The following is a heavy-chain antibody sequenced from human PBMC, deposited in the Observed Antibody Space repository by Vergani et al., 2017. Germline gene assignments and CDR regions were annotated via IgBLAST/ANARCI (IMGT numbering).Heavy chain of an antibody. J-gene: IGHJ3*02. CDR1: GGSFSGYY. V-gene: IGHV4-34*01. D-gene: IGHD3-16*02. CDR3: ARGMITFGGVIVADAFDI. Sequence: QVQLQQWGAGLLKPSETLSLTCAVYGGSFSGYYWSWIRQPPGKGLEWIGEINHSGSTNYNPSLKSRVTISVDTSKNQFSLKLSSVTAADTAVYYCARGMITFGGVIVADAFDIWGQWTMVTVSS. CDR2: INHSGST.